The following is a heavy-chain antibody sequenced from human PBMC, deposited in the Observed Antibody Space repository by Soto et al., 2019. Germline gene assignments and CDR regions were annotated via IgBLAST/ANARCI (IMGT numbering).Heavy chain of an antibody. CDR3: AGDGMVRFLGGLSPPPAPGYGMDV. J-gene: IGHJ6*02. D-gene: IGHD3-3*01. CDR2: ISSSSSYI. Sequence: GGSLRLSCAASGFTFSSYSMNWVRQAPGKGLEWVSSISSSSSYIYYADSVKGRFTISRDNAKNSLYLQMNSLRAEDTAVYYCAGDGMVRFLGGLSPPPAPGYGMDVWGQGTTVTVSS. CDR1: GFTFSSYS. V-gene: IGHV3-21*01.